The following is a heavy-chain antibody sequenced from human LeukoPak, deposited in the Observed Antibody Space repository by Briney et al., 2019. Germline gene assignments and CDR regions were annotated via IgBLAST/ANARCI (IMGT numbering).Heavy chain of an antibody. Sequence: GGSLRLSCSASGFTFSSYAMHWVRQAPGKGLEYVSAISSNGGSTYYADSVKGRFTISRDNSKNTLYLQTSSLRAEDTAVYYCVKDAAAGTGHDAFDIWGQGTMVTVSS. D-gene: IGHD6-13*01. CDR1: GFTFSSYA. J-gene: IGHJ3*02. CDR2: ISSNGGST. CDR3: VKDAAAGTGHDAFDI. V-gene: IGHV3-64D*06.